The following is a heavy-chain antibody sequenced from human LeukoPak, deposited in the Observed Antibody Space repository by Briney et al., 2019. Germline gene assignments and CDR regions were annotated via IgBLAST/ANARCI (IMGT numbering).Heavy chain of an antibody. CDR3: ARAVPEIYYYYYYMDV. V-gene: IGHV4-38-2*02. Sequence: PSETLSLTCTVSGSSIRSGYYWGWIRPPPGKGLEWIGNIYHSGNTYYNPSLKRRVTISGETSKNQVSLKLSSVTAADTAVYYCARAVPEIYYYYYYMDVWGKGTTVTVSS. CDR1: GSSIRSGYY. CDR2: IYHSGNT. D-gene: IGHD3-10*02. J-gene: IGHJ6*03.